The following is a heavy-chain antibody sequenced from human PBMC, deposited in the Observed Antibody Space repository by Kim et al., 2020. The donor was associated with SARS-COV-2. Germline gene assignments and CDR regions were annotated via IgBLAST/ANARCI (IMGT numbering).Heavy chain of an antibody. CDR3: AREGIGGSYYGDYYYYGREV. CDR1: GFTFSSYA. Sequence: GGSLRLSCAASGFTFSSYAMHWVRQAPGKGLEWVAVISYDGSNKYYADSVKGRFTISRDNSKNTLYLQMNSLRAEDTAVYYCAREGIGGSYYGDYYYYGREVWGQGATVTVSS. J-gene: IGHJ6*02. D-gene: IGHD1-26*01. CDR2: ISYDGSNK. V-gene: IGHV3-30*04.